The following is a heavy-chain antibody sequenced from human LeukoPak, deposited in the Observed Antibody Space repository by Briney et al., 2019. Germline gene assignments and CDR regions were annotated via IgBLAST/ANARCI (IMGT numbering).Heavy chain of an antibody. CDR3: ARASYSSSWSGPRKSTTYYYYGMDV. V-gene: IGHV4-39*07. CDR1: GGSVSSDSYY. D-gene: IGHD6-13*01. CDR2: INHSGST. J-gene: IGHJ6*02. Sequence: SETLSLTCTVSGGSVSSDSYYWSWIRQPPGKGLEWIGEINHSGSTNYNPSLKSRVTISVDTSKNQFSLKLSSVTAADTAVYYCARASYSSSWSGPRKSTTYYYYGMDVWGQGTTVTVSS.